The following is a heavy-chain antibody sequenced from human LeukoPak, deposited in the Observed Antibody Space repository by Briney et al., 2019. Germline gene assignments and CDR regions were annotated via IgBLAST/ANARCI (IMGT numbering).Heavy chain of an antibody. J-gene: IGHJ4*02. CDR1: GFTFSNAW. Sequence: GGSPRLSCAASGFTFSNAWMSWVRQAPGKGLEWVGRIKRKSNGGTIDYAAPVKGRFTISRDDSKNTLYLQMNSLKTEDTAIYYCATGVAVAGLVPFDYWGQGTLVTVSS. CDR3: ATGVAVAGLVPFDY. V-gene: IGHV3-15*01. CDR2: IKRKSNGGTI. D-gene: IGHD6-19*01.